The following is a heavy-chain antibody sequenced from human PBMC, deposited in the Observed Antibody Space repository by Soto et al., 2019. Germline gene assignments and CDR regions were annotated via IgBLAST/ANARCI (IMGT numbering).Heavy chain of an antibody. V-gene: IGHV3-23*01. CDR1: GFLFTGFA. CDR2: ISGSGDKT. CDR3: AKDLIVVVPATPQGYFDS. Sequence: GSLRLSCEASGFLFTGFAMNWVRQAPGKGLEWVSAISGSGDKTYYADPVKGRFTISRDNSENTVYLQLNSLRAEDTALYYCAKDLIVVVPATPQGYFDSWGQGTLVTVSS. J-gene: IGHJ4*02. D-gene: IGHD2-2*01.